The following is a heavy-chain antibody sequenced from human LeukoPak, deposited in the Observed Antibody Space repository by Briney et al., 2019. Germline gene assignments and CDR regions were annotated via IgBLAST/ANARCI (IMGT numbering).Heavy chain of an antibody. CDR3: ARSIAAAGSY. Sequence: SGGSLRLSCAASGFTFSSYAMSWVRQAPGKGLEWVANIKQDGSVRYYVDSVKGRFTISRDNAENALYLQMNSLRAEDTAVYYCARSIAAAGSYWGQGTLVTVSS. CDR1: GFTFSSYA. CDR2: IKQDGSVR. D-gene: IGHD6-13*01. V-gene: IGHV3-7*01. J-gene: IGHJ4*02.